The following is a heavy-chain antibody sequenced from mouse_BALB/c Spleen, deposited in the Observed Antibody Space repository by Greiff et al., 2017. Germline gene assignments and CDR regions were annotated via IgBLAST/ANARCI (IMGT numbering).Heavy chain of an antibody. V-gene: IGHV7-3*02. D-gene: IGHD2-4*01. CDR1: GFTFTDYY. Sequence: EVKLMESGVGLVQPGGSLRLSCATSGFTFTDYYMSWVRQPPGKALEWLGFIRNKANGYTTEYSASVKGRFTISRDNSQSILYLQMNTLRAEDSATYYCARQYDYAWFAYWGQGTLVTVSA. J-gene: IGHJ3*01. CDR2: IRNKANGYTT. CDR3: ARQYDYAWFAY.